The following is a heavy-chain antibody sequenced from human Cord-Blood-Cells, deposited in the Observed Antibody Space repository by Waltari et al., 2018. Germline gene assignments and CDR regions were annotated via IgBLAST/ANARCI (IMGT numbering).Heavy chain of an antibody. CDR3: ARGNPYADFDY. D-gene: IGHD3-16*01. CDR1: GFTVSSNY. CDR2: INHSGST. Sequence: VQLVESGGGLIQPGGSLRLSCAASGFTVSSNYMSWVRQAPGKGLEWIGEINHSGSTNYNPSLKSRVTISVDTSKNQFSLKLSSVTAADTAVYYCARGNPYADFDYWGQGTLVTVSS. V-gene: IGHV4-34*01. J-gene: IGHJ4*02.